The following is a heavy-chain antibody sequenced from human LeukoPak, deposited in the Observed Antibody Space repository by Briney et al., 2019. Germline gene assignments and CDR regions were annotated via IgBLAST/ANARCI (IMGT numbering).Heavy chain of an antibody. J-gene: IGHJ5*02. CDR2: IIPILGIA. CDR3: ARDPQYSSSWYSVGWFDP. Sequence: SVKVSCKASGGTFSSYAISWVRQAPGQGLEWMGRIIPILGIANYAQKFQGRVTITADKSTSSAYMELSSLRSEDTAVYYCARDPQYSSSWYSVGWFDPWGQGTLVTVSS. V-gene: IGHV1-69*04. CDR1: GGTFSSYA. D-gene: IGHD6-13*01.